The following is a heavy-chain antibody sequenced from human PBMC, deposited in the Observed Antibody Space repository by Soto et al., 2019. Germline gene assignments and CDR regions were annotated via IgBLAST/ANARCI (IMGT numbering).Heavy chain of an antibody. J-gene: IGHJ6*02. CDR3: ARTPRGQWELPYYYYGMDV. CDR2: ISYDGSNK. Sequence: QVQLVESGGGVVQPGRSLRLSCAASGFTFSSYAMLWVRQAPGKGLEWVAVISYDGSNKYYADSVKGRFTISRDNSKNTLYLQMNSLRAEDTAVYYCARTPRGQWELPYYYYGMDVWGQGTTVTVSS. D-gene: IGHD1-26*01. V-gene: IGHV3-30-3*01. CDR1: GFTFSSYA.